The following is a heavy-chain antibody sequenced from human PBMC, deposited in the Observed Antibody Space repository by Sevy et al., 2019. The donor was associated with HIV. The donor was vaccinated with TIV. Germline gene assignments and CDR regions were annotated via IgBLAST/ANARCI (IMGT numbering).Heavy chain of an antibody. V-gene: IGHV5-51*01. D-gene: IGHD3-3*01. CDR1: GYSFTSYW. J-gene: IGHJ4*02. Sequence: GESLKISCKGSGYSFTSYWIAWVRQMPGKGLEWMGITYPGDSDTRYSPSCQGQVTIPADKSINTAYLQWSRLNASDTAMYYCARQRGIRSNFDVWGQGTLVTVSS. CDR2: TYPGDSDT. CDR3: ARQRGIRSNFDV.